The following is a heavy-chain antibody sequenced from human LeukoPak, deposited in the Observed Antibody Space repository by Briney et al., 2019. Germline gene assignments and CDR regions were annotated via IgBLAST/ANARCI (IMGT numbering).Heavy chain of an antibody. CDR3: ARVCEGYYFDY. CDR2: INHSGST. Sequence: PSETLSLTCAVYGGSFSGYYWSWIRQPPGKGLEWIGEINHSGSTNYNPSLKSRVTISVDTSKNQFSLKLSSVTAADTAVYYCARVCEGYYFDYWGQGTLVTVSS. V-gene: IGHV4-34*01. CDR1: GGSFSGYY. J-gene: IGHJ4*02.